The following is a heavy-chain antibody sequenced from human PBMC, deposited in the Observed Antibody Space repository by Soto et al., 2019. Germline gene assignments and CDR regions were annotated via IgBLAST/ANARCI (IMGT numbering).Heavy chain of an antibody. CDR2: ISGSGGST. CDR1: GFTFSSYA. V-gene: IGHV3-23*01. Sequence: GGSLRLSCAASGFTFSSYAMSWVRQAPGKGLEWVSAISGSGGSTYYADSVKGRFTISRDNSKNTLYLQMNSLRAEDTAVYYCAKDLGPTLQYNWFDPWGQGTLVTVSS. J-gene: IGHJ5*02. CDR3: AKDLGPTLQYNWFDP.